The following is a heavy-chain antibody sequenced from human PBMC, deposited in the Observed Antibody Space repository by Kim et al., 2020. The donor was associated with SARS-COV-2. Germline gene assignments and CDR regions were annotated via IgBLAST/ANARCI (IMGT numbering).Heavy chain of an antibody. CDR1: GFTFSSYS. CDR2: ISSSSSTI. D-gene: IGHD2-2*01. CDR3: ARDQTGFYQLLDHDAFDI. V-gene: IGHV3-48*02. J-gene: IGHJ3*02. Sequence: GGSLRLSCAASGFTFSSYSMNWVRQAPGKGLEWVSYISSSSSTIYYADSVKGRFTISRDNAKNSLYLQMNSLRDEDTAVYYCARDQTGFYQLLDHDAFDIWGQGTMVTVSS.